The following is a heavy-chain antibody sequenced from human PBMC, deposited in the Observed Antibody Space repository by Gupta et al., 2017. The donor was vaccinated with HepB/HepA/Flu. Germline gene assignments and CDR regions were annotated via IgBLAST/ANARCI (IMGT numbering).Heavy chain of an antibody. CDR2: VFTTGTM. J-gene: IGHJ4*02. Sequence: QVHLQASGLGLVKPSEPLSLTCTVSGPSISDGGFSWSWLRQPAGKGLEWVGRVFTTGTMNYSPSLEGRVTMSADPSKNQFSLTLIAVTAADTAVYYCARERYQRLHDFWGQGTQVTVSS. CDR1: GPSISDGGFS. CDR3: ARERYQRLHDF. D-gene: IGHD6-25*01. V-gene: IGHV4-4*07.